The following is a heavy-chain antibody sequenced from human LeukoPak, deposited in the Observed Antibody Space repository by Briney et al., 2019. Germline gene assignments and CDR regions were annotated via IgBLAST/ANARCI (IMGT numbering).Heavy chain of an antibody. V-gene: IGHV3-23*01. D-gene: IGHD2-21*02. J-gene: IGHJ4*02. CDR2: IGSDNKP. Sequence: PGGSLRLSCEASGFTFSAYAMTWVRQAPGKGLEWVSSIGSDNKPHYSESVKGRFAISRDNSKNTLYLQMNSLRAEDTAVYYCAKDGPFVVVTAPDYWGQGTLVTVSS. CDR1: GFTFSAYA. CDR3: AKDGPFVVVTAPDY.